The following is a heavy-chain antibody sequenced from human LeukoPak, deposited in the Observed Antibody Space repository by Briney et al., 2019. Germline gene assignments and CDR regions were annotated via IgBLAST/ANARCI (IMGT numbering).Heavy chain of an antibody. CDR3: AKDYDSSGYYYEYFQH. V-gene: IGHV3-23*01. J-gene: IGHJ1*01. CDR2: ISGSGGST. D-gene: IGHD3-22*01. Sequence: PGGSLRLSCAASGFTFSSYAMSWVRQAPGKGLGWVSAISGSGGSTYYADSVKGRFTISRDNSKNTLYLQMNSLRAEDTAVYYCAKDYDSSGYYYEYFQHWGQGTLVTVSS. CDR1: GFTFSSYA.